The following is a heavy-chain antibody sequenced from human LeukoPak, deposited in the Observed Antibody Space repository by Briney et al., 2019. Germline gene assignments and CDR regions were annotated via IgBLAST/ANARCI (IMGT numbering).Heavy chain of an antibody. Sequence: GGSLRLSCAASGFTITTYWMTWVRQAPGKGLEWVAKIKEDGSERSYVDSVKGRFTISRDNARNSLYLQTNSLRVEDTAVYFCARHQMDTGYRPFDIWGQGRMVTVSS. D-gene: IGHD5-24*01. CDR2: IKEDGSER. CDR1: GFTITTYW. V-gene: IGHV3-7*01. J-gene: IGHJ3*02. CDR3: ARHQMDTGYRPFDI.